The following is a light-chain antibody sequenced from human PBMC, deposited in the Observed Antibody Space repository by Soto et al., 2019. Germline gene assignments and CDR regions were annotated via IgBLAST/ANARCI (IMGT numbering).Light chain of an antibody. V-gene: IGKV3-11*01. CDR3: QQRSKWPIT. CDR1: QSVSSY. Sequence: EIMLTQSPATLSLSPEERAPLSCRASQSVSSYLAWYQQKPGQAPRLLIYDASNRATGIPARFSGSGSGTDFTLTISSLEPEDFAVYYCQQRSKWPITFGQGTRLEIK. J-gene: IGKJ5*01. CDR2: DAS.